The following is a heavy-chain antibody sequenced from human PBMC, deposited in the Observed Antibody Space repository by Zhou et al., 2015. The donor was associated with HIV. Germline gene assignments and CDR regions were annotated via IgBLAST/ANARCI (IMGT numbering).Heavy chain of an antibody. CDR2: IIPIFGTA. Sequence: QVQLVQSGAEVKKPGSSVKVSCKASGGTFSSYAISWVRQAPGQGLEWMGGIIPIFGTANYAQKFQGRVTITADESTSTAYMELSSLRSEDTAVYYCAREGDGYNDGRYYYYGMDVWGQGTTVTVSS. D-gene: IGHD5-24*01. CDR1: GGTFSSYA. V-gene: IGHV1-69*01. J-gene: IGHJ6*02. CDR3: AREGDGYNDGRYYYYGMDV.